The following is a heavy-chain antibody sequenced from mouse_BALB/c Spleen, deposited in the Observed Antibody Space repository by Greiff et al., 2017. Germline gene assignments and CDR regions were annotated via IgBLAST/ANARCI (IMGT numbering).Heavy chain of an antibody. J-gene: IGHJ2*01. CDR3: ARSRDYFDY. Sequence: EVKLVESGGGLVQPGGSRKLSCAASGFTISSFGMHWVRQAPEKGLEWVAYISSGSSTIYYADTVKGRFTISRDNPKNTLFLQMTSLRSEDTAMYYCARSRDYFDYWGQGTTLTVSS. CDR2: ISSGSSTI. V-gene: IGHV5-17*02. CDR1: GFTISSFG.